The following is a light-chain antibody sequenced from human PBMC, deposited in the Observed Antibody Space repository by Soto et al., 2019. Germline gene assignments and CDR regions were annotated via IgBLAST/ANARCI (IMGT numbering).Light chain of an antibody. CDR2: GAS. Sequence: EIVLTQSPDTLSLSPGDRATVYCRASQTVGASYVAWYQHRPGQAPTFLMYGASTRATGIPDRFSGSGSGTEFTLTIDSLEPEDFGLYYCEQYGRAPWTFGQGTRVEI. CDR1: QTVGASY. CDR3: EQYGRAPWT. J-gene: IGKJ1*01. V-gene: IGKV3-20*01.